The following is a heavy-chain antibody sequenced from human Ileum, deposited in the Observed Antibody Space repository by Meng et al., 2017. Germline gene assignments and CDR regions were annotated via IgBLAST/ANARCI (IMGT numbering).Heavy chain of an antibody. Sequence: GKLQECGPGVVKPSGTLSLTCAVSGDSITNTNWWNWVRQPPGKGLEWIGEVYHSGSTNYNPSLQSRVTISIDKSKNQFSLNLTSVTVADTAVYYCARGGLTLERRPLDYWGQGTLVTVSS. CDR3: ARGGLTLERRPLDY. J-gene: IGHJ4*02. V-gene: IGHV4-4*02. CDR2: VYHSGST. CDR1: GDSITNTNW. D-gene: IGHD1-1*01.